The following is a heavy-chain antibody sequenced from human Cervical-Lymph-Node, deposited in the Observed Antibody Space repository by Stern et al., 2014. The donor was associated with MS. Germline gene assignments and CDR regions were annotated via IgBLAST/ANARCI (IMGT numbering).Heavy chain of an antibody. D-gene: IGHD3-9*01. CDR3: ARDCRVRYFDRDAFDI. CDR1: GFTFSSYG. Sequence: VQLEESGGGVVQPGRSLRLSCAASGFTFSSYGMHWVRQAPGKGLEWVAVIWYDGSNKYYADSVKGRFTISRDNSKNTLYLQMNSLRAEDTAVYYCARDCRVRYFDRDAFDIWGQGTMVTVSS. J-gene: IGHJ3*02. V-gene: IGHV3-33*01. CDR2: IWYDGSNK.